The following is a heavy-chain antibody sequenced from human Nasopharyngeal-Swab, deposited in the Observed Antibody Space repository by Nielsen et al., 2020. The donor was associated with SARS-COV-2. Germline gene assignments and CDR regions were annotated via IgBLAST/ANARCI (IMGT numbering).Heavy chain of an antibody. J-gene: IGHJ3*02. V-gene: IGHV3-73*01. CDR3: TTDSYHDAFDI. CDR2: IRSKANSYAT. CDR1: GFTFSGSA. Sequence: GESLKISCAASGFTFSGSAMHWVRQASGKGLEWVGRIRSKANSYATAYAASVKGRFTISRDDSKNTLYLQMNSLKTEDTAVYYCTTDSYHDAFDIWGQGTMVTVSS. D-gene: IGHD3-22*01.